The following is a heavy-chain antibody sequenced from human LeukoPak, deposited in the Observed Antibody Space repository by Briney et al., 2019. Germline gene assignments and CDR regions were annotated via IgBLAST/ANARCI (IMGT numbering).Heavy chain of an antibody. V-gene: IGHV3-53*01. CDR3: TKANFDH. CDR2: MDPDGAT. CDR1: DFTVSANY. Sequence: GGSLRLYCAVSDFTVSANYMNWVRQAPGKELEWVSFMDPDGATSYADSVKGRFTISRDDSKNVLLLQMNSLRVEDTAMYYCTKANFDHWGQGTMVTVSS. J-gene: IGHJ3*01.